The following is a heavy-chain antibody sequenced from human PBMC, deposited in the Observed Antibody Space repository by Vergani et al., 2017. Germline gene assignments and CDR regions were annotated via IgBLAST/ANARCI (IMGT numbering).Heavy chain of an antibody. D-gene: IGHD2-8*01. CDR3: ARSGYCAHRSCYMTYYYYMDV. CDR2: IWYDGSKE. V-gene: IGHV3-33*01. J-gene: IGHJ6*03. CDR1: GFTLSSHA. Sequence: QVQLEESGGGVVQPGRSLRLSCAGSGFTLSSHAMHWVRQAPGKGLEWVAFIWYDGSKEYYADSVKGRFTISRDNSKNTLYLQMNNLRAADTAVYYCARSGYCAHRSCYMTYYYYMDVWGKGTAVTVSS.